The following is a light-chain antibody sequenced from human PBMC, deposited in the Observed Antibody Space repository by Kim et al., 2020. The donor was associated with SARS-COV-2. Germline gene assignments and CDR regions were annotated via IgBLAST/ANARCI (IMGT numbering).Light chain of an antibody. CDR3: QQRSNWLGT. CDR1: QSVSSY. CDR2: DAS. V-gene: IGKV3-11*01. Sequence: LSPGERATLSCRASQSVSSYLAWYQQKPGQAPRLLIYDASNRATGIPARFSGSGSGTDFTLTISSLEPEDFAVYYCQQRSNWLGTFGQGTKVDIK. J-gene: IGKJ1*01.